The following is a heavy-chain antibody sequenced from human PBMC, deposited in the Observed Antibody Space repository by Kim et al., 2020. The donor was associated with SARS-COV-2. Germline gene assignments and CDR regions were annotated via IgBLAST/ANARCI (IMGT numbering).Heavy chain of an antibody. CDR2: IYPGDSDT. CDR3: ARPALPGYSSSWSSFDY. D-gene: IGHD6-13*01. Sequence: GESLKISCKGSGYSFTSYWIGWVRQMPGKGLEWMGIIYPGDSDTIYSPSFQGQVTHSANKSISTAYLQWSSLKASDSAMYYCARPALPGYSSSWSSFDYWGQGALVTVSS. J-gene: IGHJ4*02. V-gene: IGHV5-51*01. CDR1: GYSFTSYW.